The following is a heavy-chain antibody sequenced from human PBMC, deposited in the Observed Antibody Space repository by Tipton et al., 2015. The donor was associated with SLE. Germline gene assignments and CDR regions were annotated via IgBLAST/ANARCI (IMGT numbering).Heavy chain of an antibody. CDR2: ISYSGST. D-gene: IGHD6-6*01. CDR1: GGSISSSSYY. CDR3: ARDEGAARPGY. V-gene: IGHV4-39*07. Sequence: TLSLTCTVSGGSISSSSYYWGWIRQPPGKGLEWIGSISYSGSTYYNPSLKSRVTISVDTSKNQFSLKLSSVTAADTAVYYCARDEGAARPGYWGQGTLVTVSS. J-gene: IGHJ4*02.